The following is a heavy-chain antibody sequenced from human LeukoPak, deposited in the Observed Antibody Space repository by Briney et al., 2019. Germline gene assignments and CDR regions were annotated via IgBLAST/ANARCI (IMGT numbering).Heavy chain of an antibody. Sequence: SETLCLTCTVSGASISSYYWSWIRQPPGKGLEWIGYIYYSGSTNYNPSLKRRVIFSIDTSKNQFPLKLISVTAADTAVYYCARVKGVVTAILDYWGEGTLVTVSS. CDR2: IYYSGST. CDR3: ARVKGVVTAILDY. D-gene: IGHD2-21*02. J-gene: IGHJ4*02. V-gene: IGHV4-59*01. CDR1: GASISSYY.